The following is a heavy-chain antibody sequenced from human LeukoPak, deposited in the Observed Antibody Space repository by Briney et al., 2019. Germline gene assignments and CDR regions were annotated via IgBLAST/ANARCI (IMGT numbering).Heavy chain of an antibody. V-gene: IGHV3-21*01. CDR1: GFTFSSYS. CDR2: ISSSSSYI. D-gene: IGHD5-12*01. CDR3: ARVVVATYYFDY. J-gene: IGHJ4*02. Sequence: GGSLRLSCAASGFTFSSYSMNWVRQAPGKGLEWVSSISSSSSYIYYADSVKGRFTISRDNAKNSLYLQMNSLRAEDTAVYYCARVVVATYYFDYWGQGTLVTVSS.